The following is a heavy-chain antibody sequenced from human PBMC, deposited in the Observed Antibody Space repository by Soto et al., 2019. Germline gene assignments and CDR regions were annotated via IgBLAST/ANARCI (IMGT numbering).Heavy chain of an antibody. D-gene: IGHD3-3*01. CDR1: GFPLNELS. CDR3: VCRTIFGLTNWFDP. Sequence: GAPVKVSCKDSGFPLNELSMPWVRQAPGKGLEWMGGFDPEDGETIYAQKFQGRVTMTEDTSTDTAYMELSSLRSEDTALYYCVCRTIFGLTNWFDPWGQGALVTVSS. CDR2: FDPEDGET. V-gene: IGHV1-24*01. J-gene: IGHJ5*02.